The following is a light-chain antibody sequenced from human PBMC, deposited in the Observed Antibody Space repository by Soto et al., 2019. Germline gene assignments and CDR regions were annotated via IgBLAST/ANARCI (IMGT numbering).Light chain of an antibody. Sequence: QSALTQPASVSGSLGQSITISCTGTSNDVGAYNLVSWYPKQPGRSPKLILFEVTKLPSGISSRFSGSKSGNTASLTISGLKTEDEADYFFCSYVDSGARYFFGTVTTLTVL. CDR2: EVT. J-gene: IGLJ1*01. V-gene: IGLV2-23*02. CDR1: SNDVGAYNL. CDR3: CSYVDSGARYF.